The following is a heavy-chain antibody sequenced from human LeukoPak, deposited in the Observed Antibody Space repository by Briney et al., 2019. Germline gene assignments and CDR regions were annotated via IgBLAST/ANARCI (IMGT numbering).Heavy chain of an antibody. CDR3: ARGGYSYGCYFDY. CDR1: GYSISSGYY. Sequence: SETLSLTCTVSGYSISSGYYWGWIRQPPGKGLEWIGSIYHSGSTYYNPSLKSRVTISVDTSKNQFSLRLSSVTAADTAVYYCARGGYSYGCYFDYWGQGTLVTVSS. D-gene: IGHD5-18*01. V-gene: IGHV4-38-2*02. J-gene: IGHJ4*02. CDR2: IYHSGST.